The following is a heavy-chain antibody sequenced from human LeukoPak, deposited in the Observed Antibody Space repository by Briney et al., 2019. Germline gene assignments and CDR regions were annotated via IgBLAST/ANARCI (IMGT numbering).Heavy chain of an antibody. CDR2: IWYDGSNQ. D-gene: IGHD1-1*01. Sequence: PGGSLRLSCAASGFTFRNHVMHWIRQVPGKGLEWVAVIWYDGSNQNYADSVKGRFTISRDNSKNTLYLQMNSLRDEDTAVYYCARDRSTRYFDYWGQGTLVTVSS. V-gene: IGHV3-33*01. CDR1: GFTFRNHV. J-gene: IGHJ4*02. CDR3: ARDRSTRYFDY.